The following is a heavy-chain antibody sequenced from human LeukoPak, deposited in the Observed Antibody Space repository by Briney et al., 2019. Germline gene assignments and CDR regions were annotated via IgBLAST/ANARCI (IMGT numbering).Heavy chain of an antibody. D-gene: IGHD6-6*01. CDR2: IRYDGSNK. J-gene: IGHJ4*02. Sequence: GGSLRLSCAASGITFSSYGMHWVRQAPGKGLEWVAFIRYDGSNKYYGDSVTGRFTISRDNSKNTLYLQVNSLRTEDTAVYYCAKGETRFELVPESVFDYWGQGTLVTVSS. V-gene: IGHV3-30*02. CDR3: AKGETRFELVPESVFDY. CDR1: GITFSSYG.